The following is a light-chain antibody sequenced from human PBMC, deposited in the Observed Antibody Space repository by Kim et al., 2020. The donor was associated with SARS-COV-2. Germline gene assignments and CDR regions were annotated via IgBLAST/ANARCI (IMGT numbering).Light chain of an antibody. CDR2: TTS. CDR1: QSITNY. J-gene: IGKJ5*01. CDR3: EQTYSTPT. V-gene: IGKV1-39*01. Sequence: SASVGDRVTITCRASQSITNYLNWYQKKPGKAPKVLIYTTSSLQSGVPSRFSGSGSGTDFTLTISSLQPEDFATYYCEQTYSTPTFGQGTRLEIK.